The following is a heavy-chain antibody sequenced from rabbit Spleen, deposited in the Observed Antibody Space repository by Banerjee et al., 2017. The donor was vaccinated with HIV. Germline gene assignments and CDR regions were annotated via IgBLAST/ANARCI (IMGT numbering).Heavy chain of an antibody. CDR1: GFSFSSSYW. Sequence: QEQLVESGGGLVQPEGSLTLTCTASGFSFSSSYWICWVRQAPGKGLEWIGCIDPGSSGSTYYATWAKGRITITRSTSLNTVTLQMPSLTAADTATYFCARRKHGAFGLWGPGTLVTVS. CDR3: ARRKHGAFGL. CDR2: IDPGSSGST. V-gene: IGHV1S45*01. D-gene: IGHD2-1*01. J-gene: IGHJ6*01.